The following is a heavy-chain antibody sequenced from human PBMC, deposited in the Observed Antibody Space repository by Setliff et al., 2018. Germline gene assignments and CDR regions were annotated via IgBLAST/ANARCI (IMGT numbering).Heavy chain of an antibody. CDR3: VRTDYSDGRYSMDV. CDR1: GMSFSEHY. Sequence: PSETLSLTCVVDGMSFSEHYWAWIRQSPGKGLEWIGEISHTGSTNYNPSLKSRVTISLDTSKNQFSLNLNSVTAADTAVYYCVRTDYSDGRYSMDVWGKGTTVTVSS. D-gene: IGHD6-19*01. J-gene: IGHJ6*03. V-gene: IGHV4-34*01. CDR2: ISHTGST.